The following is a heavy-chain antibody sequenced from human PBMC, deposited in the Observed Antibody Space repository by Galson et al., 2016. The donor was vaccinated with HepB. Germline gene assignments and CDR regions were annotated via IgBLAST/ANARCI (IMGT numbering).Heavy chain of an antibody. Sequence: SLRLSCAASGFIVSSNYMHWVRKAPGKGMEWVSIIYSSGFTDYADSVKGRFTISRDKSKNTLYLQMNSLRAEDTAVYYCARDRTSGYETTLDYWGQGTLVTVSS. J-gene: IGHJ4*02. V-gene: IGHV3-53*01. CDR1: GFIVSSNY. CDR2: IYSSGFT. CDR3: ARDRTSGYETTLDY. D-gene: IGHD5-12*01.